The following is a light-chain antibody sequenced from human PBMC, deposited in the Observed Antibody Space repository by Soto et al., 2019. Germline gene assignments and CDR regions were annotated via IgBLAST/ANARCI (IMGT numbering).Light chain of an antibody. CDR1: QSISSN. CDR2: DTS. CDR3: QPYNTWRSIS. V-gene: IGKV3-15*01. Sequence: TQYPENMSLSPGERATLSCRASQSISSNLAWYQHKPGQAPRLLIYDTSTRAAGIPARFSGSGSGTDFTLTISSLQSEDFAIHYWQPYNTWRSISFCQGTRPEI. J-gene: IGKJ5*01.